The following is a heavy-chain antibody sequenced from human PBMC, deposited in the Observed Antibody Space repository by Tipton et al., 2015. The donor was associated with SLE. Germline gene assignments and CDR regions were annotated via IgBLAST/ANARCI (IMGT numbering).Heavy chain of an antibody. CDR2: ISSSSSYT. V-gene: IGHV3-11*03. D-gene: IGHD7-27*01. Sequence: LSLTCAASGFTFSDYYMSWIRQAPGKGLEWVSYISSSSSYTNYADSVKGRFTISRDNAKNSLYLQMNSLRAEDTAVYYCARVFKLGVYFDLWGRGTLVTVSS. J-gene: IGHJ2*01. CDR3: ARVFKLGVYFDL. CDR1: GFTFSDYY.